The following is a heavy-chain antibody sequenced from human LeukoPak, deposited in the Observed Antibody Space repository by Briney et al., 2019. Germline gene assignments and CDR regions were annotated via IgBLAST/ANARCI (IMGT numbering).Heavy chain of an antibody. Sequence: GGSLRLSCAASGFTFSIYAMSWVRQAPGKGLEWVSAISGSGGSTYYAASVKGRFTISRDNSKNTLYLKMNSLRAEDTAVYYCAKGVAAAGAFDYWGQGTLVTVSS. J-gene: IGHJ4*02. CDR2: ISGSGGST. D-gene: IGHD6-13*01. CDR3: AKGVAAAGAFDY. V-gene: IGHV3-23*01. CDR1: GFTFSIYA.